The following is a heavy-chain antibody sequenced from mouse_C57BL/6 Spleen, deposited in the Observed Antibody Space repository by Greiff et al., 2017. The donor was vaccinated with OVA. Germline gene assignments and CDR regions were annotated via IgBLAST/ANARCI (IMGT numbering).Heavy chain of an antibody. CDR2: ISDGGSYT. CDR1: GFTFSSYA. V-gene: IGHV5-4*01. Sequence: EVHLVESGGGLVKPGGSLKLSCAASGFTFSSYAMSWVRQTTEKKLDWVATISDGGSYTSYPDNVKSRFTIARENAKNDLYLQMSHLKSEDTALYYCARDEYPFAYWGQGTLVTVSA. D-gene: IGHD5-1*01. CDR3: ARDEYPFAY. J-gene: IGHJ3*01.